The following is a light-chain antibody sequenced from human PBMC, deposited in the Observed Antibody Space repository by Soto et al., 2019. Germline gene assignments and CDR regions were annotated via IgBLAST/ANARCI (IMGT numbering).Light chain of an antibody. CDR1: QSVSSSS. V-gene: IGKV3-20*01. J-gene: IGKJ2*01. Sequence: EIVLTQSPGTLSLSPGERATLSCRASQSVSSSSLAWYQQKPGQAPRLLIYGASSRATGIPDRFSGSGSGTDFTRTISRLEPEDFEVYYCQQYGSSPPMYTFGQGTKLEIK. CDR3: QQYGSSPPMYT. CDR2: GAS.